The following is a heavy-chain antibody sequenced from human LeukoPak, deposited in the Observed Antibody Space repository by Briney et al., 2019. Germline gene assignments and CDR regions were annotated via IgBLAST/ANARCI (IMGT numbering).Heavy chain of an antibody. CDR2: ISFDGSNI. J-gene: IGHJ4*02. CDR3: ARGGHITIFGVLIDY. CDR1: GFTFSTYA. V-gene: IGHV3-30*04. D-gene: IGHD3-3*01. Sequence: GGSLRLSCAGSGFTFSTYAVHWVRQAPGKGLEWVAVISFDGSNIYYADSVEGRFTISRDNSKNTLYLQMNSLRADDTAVYYCARGGHITIFGVLIDYWGQGTLVTVSS.